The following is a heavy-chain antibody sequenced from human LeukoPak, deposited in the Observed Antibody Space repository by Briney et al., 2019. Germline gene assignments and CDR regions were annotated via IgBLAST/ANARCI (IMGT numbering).Heavy chain of an antibody. CDR3: AKRPSIIVGVSNWFDP. CDR1: GGSISSYY. D-gene: IGHD1-26*01. V-gene: IGHV4-4*07. J-gene: IGHJ5*02. CDR2: IYTSGST. Sequence: SETLSLTCTVSGGSISSYYWSWIRQPAGKGLEWIGRIYTSGSTNYNPSLKSRVTMSVDTSKNQFSLKLSSVTAEDTAVYYCAKRPSIIVGVSNWFDPWGQGTLVTVSS.